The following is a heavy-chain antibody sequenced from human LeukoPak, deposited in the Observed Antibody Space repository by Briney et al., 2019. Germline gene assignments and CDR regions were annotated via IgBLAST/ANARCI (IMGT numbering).Heavy chain of an antibody. Sequence: GGSLRLSCAASGFTFSSYAMNWVRQAPGKGLEWVSYISSSGSTIYYADSVKGRFTISRDNAKNSLYLQMNSLRAEDTAVYYCARFVWNTAAFDYWGQGTLVTVSS. D-gene: IGHD1-1*01. J-gene: IGHJ4*02. CDR3: ARFVWNTAAFDY. CDR1: GFTFSSYA. V-gene: IGHV3-48*03. CDR2: ISSSGSTI.